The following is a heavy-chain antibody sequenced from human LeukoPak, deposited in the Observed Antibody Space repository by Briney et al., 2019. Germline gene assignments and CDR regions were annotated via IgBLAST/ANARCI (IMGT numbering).Heavy chain of an antibody. V-gene: IGHV3-23*01. Sequence: GGSLRLSCTASGFTFSSFAMAWVRHTPGKGLECVSTISASLGTPYYSDSVKGRFTISRDDSKNTVSLEMNSLRAEDTAVYYCAKKHFPTSGWIDSWGQGTLVTVSS. CDR1: GFTFSSFA. D-gene: IGHD6-19*01. J-gene: IGHJ4*02. CDR2: ISASLGTP. CDR3: AKKHFPTSGWIDS.